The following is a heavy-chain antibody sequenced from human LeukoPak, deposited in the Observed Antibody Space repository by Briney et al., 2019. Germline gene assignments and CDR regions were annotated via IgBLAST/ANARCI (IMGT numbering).Heavy chain of an antibody. J-gene: IGHJ3*02. D-gene: IGHD6-19*01. CDR3: ASNLVAGTFDI. Sequence: RGPLRLSCAASGFTFSSYGMHWVRQAPGKGLEWVAVIWYDGSNKYYADSVKGRFTISRDNSKNTLYLQMDSLRAEDTAVYYCASNLVAGTFDIWGQGTMVTVSS. V-gene: IGHV3-33*01. CDR1: GFTFSSYG. CDR2: IWYDGSNK.